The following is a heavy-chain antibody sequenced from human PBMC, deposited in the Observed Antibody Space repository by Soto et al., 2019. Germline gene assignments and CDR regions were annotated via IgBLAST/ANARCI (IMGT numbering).Heavy chain of an antibody. Sequence: EAQLLEFGGGLVQPGGSLVLSCAASGFTFSSYAMSWVRQAPGKGLEWVSSISGGGNDAFYAVSVKGRFTISRDNSRNTLYLQMSSLRADDTAIYYCARSLFLASTDTEPFDYWGQGALVTVSS. CDR2: ISGGGNDA. CDR1: GFTFSSYA. CDR3: ARSLFLASTDTEPFDY. J-gene: IGHJ4*02. D-gene: IGHD3-3*02. V-gene: IGHV3-23*01.